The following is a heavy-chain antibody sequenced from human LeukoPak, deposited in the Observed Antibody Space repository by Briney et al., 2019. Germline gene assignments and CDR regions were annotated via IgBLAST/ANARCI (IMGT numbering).Heavy chain of an antibody. J-gene: IGHJ4*02. V-gene: IGHV3-21*04. CDR1: GFTFSSYS. CDR2: ISSSSSYI. D-gene: IGHD2-15*01. CDR3: ARWRGYCSGGSCYSVVLGNYNVDKGVFDY. Sequence: PGGSLRLSCAASGFTFSSYSMNWVRQAPGKGLEWVSSISSSSSYIYYADSVKGRFTISRDNAKNSLYLQMNSLRAEDTAVYYCARWRGYCSGGSCYSVVLGNYNVDKGVFDYWGQGTLVTVSS.